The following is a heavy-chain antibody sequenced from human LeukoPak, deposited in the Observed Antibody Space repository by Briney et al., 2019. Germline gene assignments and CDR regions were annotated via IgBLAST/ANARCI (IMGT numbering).Heavy chain of an antibody. Sequence: GGSLRLSCAASGFTFSSYAMHWVRQAPGKGLEWVAVISYDGSNKYYADSVKGRFTISRDNSKNTLYLQMNSLRAEDTAVYYCARDGRAIGIWDIVVVVAATRHGMDVWGQGTTVTVSS. CDR3: ARDGRAIGIWDIVVVVAATRHGMDV. CDR2: ISYDGSNK. J-gene: IGHJ6*02. V-gene: IGHV3-30*04. D-gene: IGHD2-15*01. CDR1: GFTFSSYA.